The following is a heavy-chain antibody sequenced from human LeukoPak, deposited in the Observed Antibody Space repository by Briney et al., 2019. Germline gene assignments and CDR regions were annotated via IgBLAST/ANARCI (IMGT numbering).Heavy chain of an antibody. V-gene: IGHV1-46*01. CDR2: MNPSAGRP. Sequence: ASVKVSCKASEDTFTNYYIHWVRHAPGQWLAWMGIMNPSAGRPTYAQRFQGRVTMTSNVSTRTVYMELNSLTSDDTAVYYCARVFDYAYFDYWGQGSLVTVSS. J-gene: IGHJ4*02. D-gene: IGHD3-16*01. CDR1: EDTFTNYY. CDR3: ARVFDYAYFDY.